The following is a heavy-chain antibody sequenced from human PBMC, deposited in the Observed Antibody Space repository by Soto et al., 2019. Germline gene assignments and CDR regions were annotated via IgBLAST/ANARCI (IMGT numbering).Heavy chain of an antibody. D-gene: IGHD3-16*01. CDR3: AREDRGGYFDY. V-gene: IGHV1-69*08. CDR1: GGTFSSYT. J-gene: IGHJ4*02. Sequence: QVQLVQSGAEVKKPGSSVKVSCKASGGTFSSYTISWVRQAPGQGLEWMGRIIPILGIANYAQKFQGRVTITAEKSTSTAYMELSSLRSEDTAVYYCAREDRGGYFDYWGQGTLVTVSS. CDR2: IIPILGIA.